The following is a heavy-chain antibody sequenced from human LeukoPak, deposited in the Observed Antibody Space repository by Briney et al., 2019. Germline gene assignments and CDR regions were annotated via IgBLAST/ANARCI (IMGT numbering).Heavy chain of an antibody. J-gene: IGHJ4*02. V-gene: IGHV3-23*01. Sequence: GGSLRLSCAASGFTFSSYGMSWVRQAPGKGLEWVSAISGSGGSTNYADSVKGRFTISRDNAKNTQYLQMHSLRAEDTAVYYCAILTVTTAYWGQGTLVTVSS. CDR1: GFTFSSYG. CDR2: ISGSGGST. CDR3: AILTVTTAY. D-gene: IGHD4-17*01.